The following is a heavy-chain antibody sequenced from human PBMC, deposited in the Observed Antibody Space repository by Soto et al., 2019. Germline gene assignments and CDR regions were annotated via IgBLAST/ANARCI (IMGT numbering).Heavy chain of an antibody. J-gene: IGHJ6*02. CDR1: GYTCTSYG. CDR2: ISAYNGNT. CDR3: AREYPYYYYGMDV. Sequence: GASVKVSCKAPGYTCTSYGISWVRQAPGQGLEWMGWISAYNGNTNYAQKLQGRVTMTTDTSTSTAYMELRSLRSDDTAVYYCAREYPYYYYGMDVWGQGTTVTVSS. V-gene: IGHV1-18*01. D-gene: IGHD2-2*01.